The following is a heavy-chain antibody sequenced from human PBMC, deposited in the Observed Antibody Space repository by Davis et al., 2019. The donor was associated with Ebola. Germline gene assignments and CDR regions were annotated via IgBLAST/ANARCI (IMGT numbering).Heavy chain of an antibody. D-gene: IGHD3-16*01. CDR3: AHRPAGGPFDP. CDR2: IYWDDDK. V-gene: IGHV2-5*02. Sequence: SGPTLVKPPQTLTLTCTFSGFSLSTSGVGVGWIRQPPGKALEWRALIYWDDDKRYSPSLKSRLTITKDTSKNQVVLTMTNMDPVDTATYYCAHRPAGGPFDPWGQGTLVTVSS. J-gene: IGHJ5*02. CDR1: GFSLSTSGVG.